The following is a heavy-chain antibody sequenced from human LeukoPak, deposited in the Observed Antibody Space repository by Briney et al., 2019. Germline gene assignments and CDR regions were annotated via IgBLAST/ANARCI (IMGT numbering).Heavy chain of an antibody. Sequence: PSETLSLTCTASGGSISSHYWSWIRQPPGKGLEWIGYIYYSGSTNYNPSLKSRVTISVDTSKNQFSLNLSSVTAADTAVYYCARYGDYVLRYNWFDPWGQGTLVTVSS. D-gene: IGHD4-17*01. CDR1: GGSISSHY. CDR2: IYYSGST. V-gene: IGHV4-59*11. CDR3: ARYGDYVLRYNWFDP. J-gene: IGHJ5*02.